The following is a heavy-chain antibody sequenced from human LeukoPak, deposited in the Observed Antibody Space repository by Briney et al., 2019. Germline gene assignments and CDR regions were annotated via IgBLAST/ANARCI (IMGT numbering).Heavy chain of an antibody. V-gene: IGHV3-21*01. CDR3: ASSAFTIFGVVSNFDY. D-gene: IGHD3-3*01. CDR1: GFTFSSYR. CDR2: ISSSSSYI. Sequence: KPGGSLRLSCAASGFTFSSYRMNWVRQAPGKGLEWVSSISSSSSYIYYADSVKGRFTISRDNAKNSLYLQMNSLRAEDTAVYYCASSAFTIFGVVSNFDYWGQGTLVTVSS. J-gene: IGHJ4*02.